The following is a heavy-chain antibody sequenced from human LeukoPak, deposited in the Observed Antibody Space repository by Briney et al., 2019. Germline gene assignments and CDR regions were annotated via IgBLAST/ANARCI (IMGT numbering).Heavy chain of an antibody. Sequence: SETLSLTCTVSGGSISSHYWSWIRQPPGKGLEWSGYIYYSGSTNYNPSLKSRVTISVDTSKNQFSLRLSSVTAADTAVYYCARQACSGGSCFPFDYWGQGTLVTVSS. V-gene: IGHV4-59*08. CDR3: ARQACSGGSCFPFDY. D-gene: IGHD2-15*01. CDR1: GGSISSHY. J-gene: IGHJ4*02. CDR2: IYYSGST.